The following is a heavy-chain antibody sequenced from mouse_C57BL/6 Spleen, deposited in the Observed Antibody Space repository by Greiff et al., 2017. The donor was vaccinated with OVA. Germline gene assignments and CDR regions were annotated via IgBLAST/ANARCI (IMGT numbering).Heavy chain of an antibody. D-gene: IGHD1-1*01. J-gene: IGHJ2*01. CDR1: GYTFTSYW. CDR3: ARGRGYGSSYGYFDY. V-gene: IGHV1-69*01. CDR2: IDPSDSYT. Sequence: QVQLQQPGAELVMPGASVKLSCKASGYTFTSYWMHWVKQRPGQGLEWIGEIDPSDSYTNYNQKLKGKSTLTVDKSSSTAYMQLSSLTSEDSAVYYCARGRGYGSSYGYFDYWGQGTTLTVSS.